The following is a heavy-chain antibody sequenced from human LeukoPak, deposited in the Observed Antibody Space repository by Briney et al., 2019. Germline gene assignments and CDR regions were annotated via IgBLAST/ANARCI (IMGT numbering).Heavy chain of an antibody. J-gene: IGHJ6*03. CDR1: GFTFNSYG. CDR2: IGYDGSYK. D-gene: IGHD3-22*01. Sequence: GGSLRLSCAASGFTFNSYGMHWVRHAPGKGLEWVAFIGYDGSYKYDADSMKGRVTISRDNSKNTLYLQINSLRVEDTAVYYCAKDGSYYHSSGQKYYYYYMDVWGKGTTVTISS. CDR3: AKDGSYYHSSGQKYYYYYMDV. V-gene: IGHV3-30*02.